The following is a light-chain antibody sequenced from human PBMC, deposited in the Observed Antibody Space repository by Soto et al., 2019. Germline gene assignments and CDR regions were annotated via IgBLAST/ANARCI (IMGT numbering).Light chain of an antibody. CDR2: AAS. Sequence: DIQMTQSPSSLSASVGYEVTITCRASQTIMTYLNWYQLKPGKPPRLLIYAASSLQSGVPSRFSGSGSGTEFTLTISSLQTEDFATYYCQQSYSTPITFGQGTRLEIK. V-gene: IGKV1-39*01. CDR3: QQSYSTPIT. CDR1: QTIMTY. J-gene: IGKJ5*01.